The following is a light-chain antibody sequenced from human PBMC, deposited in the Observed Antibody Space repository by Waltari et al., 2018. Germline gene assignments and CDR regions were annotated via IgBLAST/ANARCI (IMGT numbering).Light chain of an antibody. CDR3: SSYAGSSKGV. V-gene: IGLV2-23*02. Sequence: QSALTQPASVSGSPGQSITIPCTGTSSDVGNYKRVSWYQQHPGKAPKLMIYAVSKRPSGVSDRFSGSKSGDMASLTISGLQPEDGAEYFCSSYAGSSKGVFGGGTKVTVL. CDR1: SSDVGNYKR. CDR2: AVS. J-gene: IGLJ2*01.